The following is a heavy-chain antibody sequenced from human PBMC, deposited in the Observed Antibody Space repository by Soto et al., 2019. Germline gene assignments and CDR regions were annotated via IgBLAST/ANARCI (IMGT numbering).Heavy chain of an antibody. V-gene: IGHV3-21*01. CDR1: GFTFSSYS. J-gene: IGHJ3*02. CDR2: ISGSSSYI. Sequence: GGSLRLSCAASGFTFSSYSMNWVRQAPGKGLEWVSSISGSSSYIYYADSVKGRFTISRDNAKNSLYLQMNSLRAEDTAVYYCARASMIVVENSAFDIWGQGTMVTVSS. D-gene: IGHD3-22*01. CDR3: ARASMIVVENSAFDI.